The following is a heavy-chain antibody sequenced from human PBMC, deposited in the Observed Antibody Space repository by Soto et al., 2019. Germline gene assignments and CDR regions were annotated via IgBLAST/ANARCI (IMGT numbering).Heavy chain of an antibody. J-gene: IGHJ4*02. Sequence: PGGSLRLSCAASGFTFSSYAMHWVRQAPGKGLEWVAVISYDGSNKYYADSVKGRFTISRDNSKNTLYLQMNSLRAEDTAVYYCARIFDDYVIDYWGQGTLVTVSS. CDR1: GFTFSSYA. D-gene: IGHD3-16*01. CDR3: ARIFDDYVIDY. V-gene: IGHV3-30-3*01. CDR2: ISYDGSNK.